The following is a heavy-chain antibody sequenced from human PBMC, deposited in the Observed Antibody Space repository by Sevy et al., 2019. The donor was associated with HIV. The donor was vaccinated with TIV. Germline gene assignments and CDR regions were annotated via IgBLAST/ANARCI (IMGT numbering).Heavy chain of an antibody. CDR2: IWYDGSNK. CDR1: GFTFSSYG. J-gene: IGHJ6*02. CDR3: ARDLPSAVINPFYYYGMDV. Sequence: GGSLRLSCAASGFTFSSYGMHWVRQAPGKGLEWVAVIWYDGSNKYYADSVKGRFTISRDNSKNTLYLQMNSLRPEDTAVYYCARDLPSAVINPFYYYGMDVWGQGTTVTVSS. D-gene: IGHD2-21*01. V-gene: IGHV3-33*01.